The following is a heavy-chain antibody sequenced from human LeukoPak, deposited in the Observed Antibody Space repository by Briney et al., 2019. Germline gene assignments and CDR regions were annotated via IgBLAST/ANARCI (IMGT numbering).Heavy chain of an antibody. V-gene: IGHV1-8*03. CDR1: GYTFTSYD. CDR2: MNPNSGNT. J-gene: IGHJ4*02. CDR3: ARDPLGHCSGTNCYTRMEFDY. Sequence: ASVKFSCKASGYTFTSYDINWVRQATGQGLEWMGWMNPNSGNTGYAQKFQGRVTITRNTSISTAYMELSSLRSEDTAVYYCARDPLGHCSGTNCYTRMEFDYWGQGTVVTVSS. D-gene: IGHD2-2*02.